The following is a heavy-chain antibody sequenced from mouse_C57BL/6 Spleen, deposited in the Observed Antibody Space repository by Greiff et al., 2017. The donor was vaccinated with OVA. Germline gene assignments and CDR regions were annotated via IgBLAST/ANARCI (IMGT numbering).Heavy chain of an antibody. D-gene: IGHD1-1*02. CDR1: GFTFNTYA. CDR3: VRENYGVYFLAMDY. J-gene: IGHJ4*01. CDR2: IRSKSSNYAT. Sequence: EVHLVESGGGLVRPTGSLKLSCAASGFTFNTYAMHWVRQAPGKGLEWVARIRSKSSNYATYYADSVKDRFTISRDDSQSMLYLQMNNLKTEDTAMYYCVRENYGVYFLAMDYWGQGTSVTVSS. V-gene: IGHV10-3*01.